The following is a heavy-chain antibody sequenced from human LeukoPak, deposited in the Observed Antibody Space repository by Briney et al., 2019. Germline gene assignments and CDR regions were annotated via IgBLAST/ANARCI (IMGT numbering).Heavy chain of an antibody. CDR3: AAAGDYYYYYGMDV. CDR1: GFTFSSYS. J-gene: IGHJ6*02. CDR2: ISSSSSYI. V-gene: IGHV3-21*01. D-gene: IGHD6-13*01. Sequence: GGSLRLSCAASGFTFSSYSMSWVRQAPGKGLEWVSSISSSSSYIYYADSVKGRFTISRDNAKNSLYLQMNSLRAEDTAVYYCAAAGDYYYYYGMDVWGQGTTVTVSS.